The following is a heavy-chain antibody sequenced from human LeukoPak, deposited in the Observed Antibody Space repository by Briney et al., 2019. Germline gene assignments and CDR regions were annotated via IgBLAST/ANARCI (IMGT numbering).Heavy chain of an antibody. V-gene: IGHV1-18*01. CDR2: ISAYNGNT. CDR3: ARHSWVQNFDY. CDR1: GYTFTSYG. D-gene: IGHD2-15*01. Sequence: ASVKVSCKASGYTFTSYGISWVRQAPGLGLEWMGWISAYNGNTNYAQKLQGRVTMTTDTSTSTAYMQLRSLRSDDTAVYYCARHSWVQNFDYWGQGTLVTVSS. J-gene: IGHJ4*02.